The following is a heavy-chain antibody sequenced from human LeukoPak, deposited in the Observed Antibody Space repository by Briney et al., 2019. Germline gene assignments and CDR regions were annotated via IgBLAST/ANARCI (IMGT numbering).Heavy chain of an antibody. CDR3: ATSEWLLRGNAFDI. CDR2: FDPEDGET. CDR1: GYTFTNYG. V-gene: IGHV1-24*01. J-gene: IGHJ3*02. D-gene: IGHD3-22*01. Sequence: ASVKVSCKASGYTFTNYGITWVRQAPGKGLEWMGGFDPEDGETIYAQKFQGRVTMTEDTSTDTAYMELSSLRSEDTAVYYCATSEWLLRGNAFDIWGQGTMVTVSS.